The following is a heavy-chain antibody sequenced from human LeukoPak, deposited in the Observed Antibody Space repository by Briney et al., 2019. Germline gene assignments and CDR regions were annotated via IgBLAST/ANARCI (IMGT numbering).Heavy chain of an antibody. J-gene: IGHJ4*02. D-gene: IGHD6-13*01. CDR2: IKRDRSNS. CDR1: GFTFSSYW. CDR3: ARGGQQLVPFDY. V-gene: IGHV3-74*01. Sequence: GGSLRLSFAASGFTFSSYWMHWGRQAPGKGLVLVSRIKRDRSNSNYADSVKGRFTISRDTAKNSLYLQMNSLRAEDTAVYYCARGGQQLVPFDYWGQGTLVTVSS.